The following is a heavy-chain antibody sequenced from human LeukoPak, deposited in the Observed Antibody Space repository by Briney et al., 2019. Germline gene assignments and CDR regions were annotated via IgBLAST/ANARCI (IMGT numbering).Heavy chain of an antibody. J-gene: IGHJ4*02. V-gene: IGHV3-74*01. CDR2: INSDGSTT. CDR1: GFTFSSSW. Sequence: GGSLRLSCAASGFTFSSSWMHWVRQAPGKGLVWVSRINSDGSTTNYADSVKGRFTISRDNSKSAVYLQMNSLRAEDTAIYYCARDAPGNSHTLDYWGQGTLVTVSS. D-gene: IGHD4-23*01. CDR3: ARDAPGNSHTLDY.